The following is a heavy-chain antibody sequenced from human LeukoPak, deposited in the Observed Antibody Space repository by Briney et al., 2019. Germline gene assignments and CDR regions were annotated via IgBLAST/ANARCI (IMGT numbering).Heavy chain of an antibody. CDR2: ISYDGSNE. V-gene: IGHV3-30*18. CDR1: GFTFSNDG. Sequence: GGSLRLSCAASGFTFSNDGMHWVRQAPGKGLEWVAVISYDGSNEYYADSVKGRFTISRDNSKNTLYLQMNSLRAEDTAVHYCAKVGGVTNTLFHYGMDVWGQGTTVTVSS. J-gene: IGHJ6*02. CDR3: AKVGGVTNTLFHYGMDV. D-gene: IGHD4-17*01.